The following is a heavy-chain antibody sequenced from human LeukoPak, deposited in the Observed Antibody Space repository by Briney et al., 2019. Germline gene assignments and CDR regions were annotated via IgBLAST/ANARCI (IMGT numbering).Heavy chain of an antibody. Sequence: SETLSLTXTVSGGSIRSGDYYWSWIRQPPGKGLEWIGYIYYSGSTYYNPSLKSRVTISVDTSKNQFSLKLSSVTAADTAVYYCARDGGSYIWGQGTMVTVSS. CDR3: ARDGGSYI. J-gene: IGHJ3*02. V-gene: IGHV4-30-4*08. CDR2: IYYSGST. D-gene: IGHD2-15*01. CDR1: GGSIRSGDYY.